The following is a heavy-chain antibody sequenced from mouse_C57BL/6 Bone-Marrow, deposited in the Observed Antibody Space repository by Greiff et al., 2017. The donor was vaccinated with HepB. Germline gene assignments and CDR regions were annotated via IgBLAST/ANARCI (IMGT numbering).Heavy chain of an antibody. V-gene: IGHV1-22*01. J-gene: IGHJ2*01. Sequence: DVQLQESGPELVKPGASVKMSCKASGYTFTDYNMHWVKQSHGKSLEWIGYINPNNGGTSYNQKFKGKATLTVNKSSSTAYMELRSLTSEDSAVYYCAPITTVGCYWGQGTTLTVSS. CDR1: GYTFTDYN. CDR3: APITTVGCY. D-gene: IGHD1-1*01. CDR2: INPNNGGT.